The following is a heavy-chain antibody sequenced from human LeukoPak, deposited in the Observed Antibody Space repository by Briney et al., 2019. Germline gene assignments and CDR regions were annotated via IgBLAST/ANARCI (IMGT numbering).Heavy chain of an antibody. CDR1: GYTFTSYD. D-gene: IGHD3-16*01. CDR3: ARGVRGRRTFDY. Sequence: ASVKVSCKASGYTFTSYDINWVRQATGQGLEGMGWKNPNSGNTGYAQKFQGRVTMTRNTSISTAYMELSSRRYEITARYYSARGVRGRRTFDYSGAGTPVTVSS. J-gene: IGHJ4*02. V-gene: IGHV1-8*01. CDR2: KNPNSGNT.